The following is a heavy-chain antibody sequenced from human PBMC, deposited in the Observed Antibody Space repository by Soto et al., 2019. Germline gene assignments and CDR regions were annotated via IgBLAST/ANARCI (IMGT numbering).Heavy chain of an antibody. V-gene: IGHV5-10-1*01. CDR2: IDPSDSYT. J-gene: IGHJ6*02. CDR1: GYSFTSYW. Sequence: PGESLKISCKGSGYSFTSYWISWVRQMPGKGLEWMGRIDPSDSYTNYSPSFQGHVTISADKSISTVYLQWSSLKASDTAMYYCARREVMVVTAASRYYGMDVWGQGTTVTVSS. CDR3: ARREVMVVTAASRYYGMDV. D-gene: IGHD2-21*02.